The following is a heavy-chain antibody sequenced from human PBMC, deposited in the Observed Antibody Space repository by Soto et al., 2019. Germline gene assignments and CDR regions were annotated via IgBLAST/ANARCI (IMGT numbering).Heavy chain of an antibody. J-gene: IGHJ4*03. CDR3: ARVGSHGSGWSDY. Sequence: GGSLRLSCAASGFTFSNYVMSWVRQAPGKGLEWVSSISGSGDNTYYADSVKGRFTISRDNSKNTLFLQMNSLRAEDTAVYYCARVGSHGSGWSDYWGQGTTVTVSS. CDR1: GFTFSNYV. CDR2: ISGSGDNT. V-gene: IGHV3-23*01. D-gene: IGHD6-19*01.